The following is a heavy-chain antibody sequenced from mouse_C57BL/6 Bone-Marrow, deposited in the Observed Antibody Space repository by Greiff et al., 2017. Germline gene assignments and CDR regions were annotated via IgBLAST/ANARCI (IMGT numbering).Heavy chain of an antibody. Sequence: EVKLMESGGGLVKPGGSLKLSCAASGFTFSSYAMSWVRQTPEKRLEWVATLSDGSSYTSYPDNVKGRFTLSRDNAKNHLYLHMSHLKCEDTAMYYWARGVLLRLYYFDYWGQGTTLTVSS. CDR1: GFTFSSYA. D-gene: IGHD1-1*01. V-gene: IGHV5-4*03. J-gene: IGHJ2*01. CDR2: LSDGSSYT. CDR3: ARGVLLRLYYFDY.